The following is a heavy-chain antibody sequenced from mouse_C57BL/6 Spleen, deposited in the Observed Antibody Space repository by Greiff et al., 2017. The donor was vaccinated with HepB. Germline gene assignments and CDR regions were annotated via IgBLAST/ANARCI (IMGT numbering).Heavy chain of an antibody. V-gene: IGHV1-76*01. Sequence: QVTLKESGAELVRPGASVKLSCKASGYTFTDYYINWVKQRPGQGLEWIARIYPGSGNTYYNEKFKGKATLTAEKSSSTAYMQLRSLTSEDSAVYCCARDPVYYEYDGLNLDGWGQGTTLTVSS. CDR3: ARDPVYYEYDGLNLDG. J-gene: IGHJ2*01. CDR2: IYPGSGNT. D-gene: IGHD2-4*01. CDR1: GYTFTDYY.